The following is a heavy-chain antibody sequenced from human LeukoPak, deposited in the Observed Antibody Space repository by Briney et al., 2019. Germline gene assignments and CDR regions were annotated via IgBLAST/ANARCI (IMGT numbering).Heavy chain of an antibody. CDR2: INPSGGST. Sequence: ASVKVSCKASGYTFTSYYMHWVRQAPGQGLEWMGIINPSGGSTSYAQKFQGRVTMTRNMSTSTVYMELSSLRSEDTAVYYCARALPHRRLMDTTMEQHWFDPWGQGTLVTVSS. V-gene: IGHV1-46*01. CDR1: GYTFTSYY. J-gene: IGHJ5*02. D-gene: IGHD5-18*01. CDR3: ARALPHRRLMDTTMEQHWFDP.